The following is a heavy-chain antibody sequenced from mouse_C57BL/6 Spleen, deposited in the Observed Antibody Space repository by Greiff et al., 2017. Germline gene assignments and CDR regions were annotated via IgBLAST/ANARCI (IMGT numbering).Heavy chain of an antibody. CDR1: GFNIKDDY. CDR2: IDPENGDT. D-gene: IGHD1-2*01. J-gene: IGHJ3*01. CDR3: TTGYKGFAY. V-gene: IGHV14-4*01. Sequence: EVQLQQSGAELVRPGASVKLSCTASGFNIKDDYMHWVKQRPEQGLEWIGWIDPENGDTEYASQFQGKATITADTASNTAYLQLSSLTSEDTAVYYCTTGYKGFAYWGQGTLVTVSA.